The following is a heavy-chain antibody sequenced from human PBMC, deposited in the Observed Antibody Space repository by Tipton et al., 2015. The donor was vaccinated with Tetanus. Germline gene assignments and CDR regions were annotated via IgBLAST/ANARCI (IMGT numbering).Heavy chain of an antibody. CDR1: GYTFTSYG. CDR2: ISAYNGNT. V-gene: IGHV1-18*01. J-gene: IGHJ6*02. CDR3: ARTLRSFYYYYGMDV. Sequence: QLVQSGAEVKKPGASVKVSCKASGYTFTSYGISWVRQAPGQGLEWMGWISAYNGNTNYAQKLQGRVTMTTDTSTSTAYMELRSLRSDDSAVYYCARTLRSFYYYYGMDVWGQGTTVTVSS. D-gene: IGHD2-15*01.